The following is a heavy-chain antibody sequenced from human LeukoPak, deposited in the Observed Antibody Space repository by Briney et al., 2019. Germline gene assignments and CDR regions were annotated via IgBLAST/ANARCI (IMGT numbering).Heavy chain of an antibody. CDR2: IWHDGSIK. D-gene: IGHD6-13*01. CDR3: AKVRQFTAATGTRLDY. Sequence: GRSLRLSCAASGFTFSNYGMHWVRQTPGKGLDWVAVIWHDGSIKYYADSVRGRFTISRDNSMNTVYLQMNSLRAEDTAVYYCAKVRQFTAATGTRLDYWGQGTLVTVSS. J-gene: IGHJ4*02. CDR1: GFTFSNYG. V-gene: IGHV3-33*03.